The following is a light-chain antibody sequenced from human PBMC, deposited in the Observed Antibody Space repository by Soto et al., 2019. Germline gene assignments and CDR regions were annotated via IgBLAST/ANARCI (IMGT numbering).Light chain of an antibody. CDR1: SSDVGSYNL. J-gene: IGLJ3*02. V-gene: IGLV2-23*01. CDR3: CSYAGSFTWV. CDR2: EGS. Sequence: QSALTQPASVSGSPGPSITISCTGTSSDVGSYNLVSWYQHHPGKAPKLMIYEGSKRPSGVSNRFSGSKSGNTASLTISGLQAEDEADYYCCSYAGSFTWVFGGGTKVTVL.